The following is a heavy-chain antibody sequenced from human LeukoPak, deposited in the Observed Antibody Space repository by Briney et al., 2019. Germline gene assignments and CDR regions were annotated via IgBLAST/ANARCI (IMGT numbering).Heavy chain of an antibody. V-gene: IGHV3-7*01. CDR1: GFTFSRYW. Sequence: PGRSLRLSCAASGFTFSRYWMSWVRQAPGKGLEWVANIKQDGSEKYYVDSVKGRFTISRDNAKNSLYLQMNSLRAEDTAVYYCARDGHYDILTGYYTIDYWGQGTLVTVSS. CDR2: IKQDGSEK. J-gene: IGHJ4*02. CDR3: ARDGHYDILTGYYTIDY. D-gene: IGHD3-9*01.